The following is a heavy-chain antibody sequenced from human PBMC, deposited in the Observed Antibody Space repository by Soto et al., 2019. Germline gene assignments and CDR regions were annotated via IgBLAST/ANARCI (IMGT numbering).Heavy chain of an antibody. D-gene: IGHD6-19*01. CDR1: GGSFSGYY. CDR3: ARARRAPYSSGWYDAFDI. J-gene: IGHJ3*02. V-gene: IGHV4-34*01. Sequence: XGTLCLTCAVYGGSFSGYYWSWIRQPPGKGLEWIGEINHSGSTNYNPSLKSRVTISVDTSKNQFSLKLSSVTAADTAVYYCARARRAPYSSGWYDAFDIWGQGTMVTVSS. CDR2: INHSGST.